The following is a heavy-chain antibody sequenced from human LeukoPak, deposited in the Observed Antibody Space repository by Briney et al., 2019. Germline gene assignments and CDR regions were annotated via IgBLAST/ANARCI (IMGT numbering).Heavy chain of an antibody. J-gene: IGHJ4*02. CDR3: AKEGAMVRGVFGG. V-gene: IGHV3-30*02. Sequence: GGSLRLSCAASGFTFSSYGMHWVRQAPGKGLEWVAFIRYDGSNKYYADSVKGRFTISRDNSKNTLYLQMNSLRAEDTAVYYCAKEGAMVRGVFGGWGQGTLVTVSS. CDR2: IRYDGSNK. D-gene: IGHD3-10*01. CDR1: GFTFSSYG.